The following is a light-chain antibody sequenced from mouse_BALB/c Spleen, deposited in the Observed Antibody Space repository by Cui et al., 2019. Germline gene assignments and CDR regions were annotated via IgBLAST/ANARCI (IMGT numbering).Light chain of an antibody. Sequence: DIQMTQSPVSLSVTVGETVTITCRASENIYSNLAWYQQKQGKSPQLLVYAATNLADGVPSRFSGSGSGTKYSLKINSLQSEDFGSYYCQHFWGTPWTFGGGTKLEIK. CDR1: ENIYSN. J-gene: IGKJ1*01. CDR3: QHFWGTPWT. CDR2: AAT. V-gene: IGKV12-46*01.